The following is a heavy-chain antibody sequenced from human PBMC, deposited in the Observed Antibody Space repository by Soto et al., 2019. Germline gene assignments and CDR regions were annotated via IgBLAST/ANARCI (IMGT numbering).Heavy chain of an antibody. J-gene: IGHJ4*02. Sequence: GSLRLSCAASGFTFSRYAMSWVRQAPGKGLEWVSAISGSGGTTYYADSVKGRFTISRDNSRNTLYLQMNSLRAEDTAVYYCAKGIYSGYGPPDYWGQGTLVTSPQ. D-gene: IGHD5-12*01. CDR1: GFTFSRYA. CDR3: AKGIYSGYGPPDY. V-gene: IGHV3-23*01. CDR2: ISGSGGTT.